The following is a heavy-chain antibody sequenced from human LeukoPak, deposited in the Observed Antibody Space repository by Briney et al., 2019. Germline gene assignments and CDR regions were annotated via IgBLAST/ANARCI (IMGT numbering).Heavy chain of an antibody. CDR1: GYTFTSYG. CDR3: ARTSGVSVAGSPYYFDF. J-gene: IGHJ4*02. D-gene: IGHD6-13*01. V-gene: IGHV1-18*01. Sequence: APVKVSCKASGYTFTSYGISWVRQAPGQGLEWMGWISAYNGNTNYAQKLQGRVTMTTDTSTSTAYMELRSLGFDDTAVYYCARTSGVSVAGSPYYFDFWGQGTLITVSS. CDR2: ISAYNGNT.